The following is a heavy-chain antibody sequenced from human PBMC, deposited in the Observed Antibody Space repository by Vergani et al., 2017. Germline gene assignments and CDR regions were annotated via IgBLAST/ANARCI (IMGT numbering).Heavy chain of an antibody. Sequence: QVQLVQSGAEVKKPGASVKVSCQASGYTFPSYYIHWVRQAPGQGLEWMGIINPSGGSTNYAQKFQGRVTMTRDTSTSTVFMELSSLRSEETAVYYCARGCGSTSCYKGGEDWFDPWGQGTLVTVSS. CDR2: INPSGGST. V-gene: IGHV1-46*01. D-gene: IGHD2-2*02. J-gene: IGHJ5*02. CDR3: ARGCGSTSCYKGGEDWFDP. CDR1: GYTFPSYY.